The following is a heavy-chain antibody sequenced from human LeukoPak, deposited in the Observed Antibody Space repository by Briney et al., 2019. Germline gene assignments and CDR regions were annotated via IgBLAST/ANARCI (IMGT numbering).Heavy chain of an antibody. CDR3: ARQVDPYGMDV. V-gene: IGHV1-69*04. J-gene: IGHJ6*02. D-gene: IGHD2-15*01. CDR2: IIPILGIA. CDR1: GGTFSSYA. Sequence: GASVKVSCKASGGTFSSYAISWVRQAPGQGLEWMGRIIPILGIANYAQKFQGRVTITADKSTSTAYMELSSLRSEDTAVYYCARQVDPYGMDVWGQGTTVTVSS.